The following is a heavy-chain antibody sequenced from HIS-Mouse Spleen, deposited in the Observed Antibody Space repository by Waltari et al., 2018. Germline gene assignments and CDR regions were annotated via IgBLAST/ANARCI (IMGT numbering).Heavy chain of an antibody. CDR3: ARSSDY. V-gene: IGHV3-7*01. Sequence: EVQLVGSGGGMVQPGGSLILTCAAPGFDFSSLGMSWVRQGPGKGLEWVANIKQDGSEKYYVDSVKVRFTISRDNAKNSLYLQINSLRAEDTAVYYCARSSDYWGQGTLVTVSS. CDR1: GFDFSSLG. CDR2: IKQDGSEK. D-gene: IGHD6-6*01. J-gene: IGHJ4*02.